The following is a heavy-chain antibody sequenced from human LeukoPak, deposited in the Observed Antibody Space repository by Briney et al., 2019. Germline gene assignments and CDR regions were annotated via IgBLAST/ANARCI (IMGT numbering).Heavy chain of an antibody. CDR2: IVVGSGNT. V-gene: IGHV1-58*01. Sequence: ASVKVSCKASGFSFTSSAVQWVRQARGQRLEWIGWIVVGSGNTNYAQKFQERVTITRDMSTITVYMELSSLRSEDTAVYYCAAEGRPTVVTFRKGAVDLWGQGTMVTVSS. J-gene: IGHJ3*01. D-gene: IGHD4-23*01. CDR1: GFSFTSSA. CDR3: AAEGRPTVVTFRKGAVDL.